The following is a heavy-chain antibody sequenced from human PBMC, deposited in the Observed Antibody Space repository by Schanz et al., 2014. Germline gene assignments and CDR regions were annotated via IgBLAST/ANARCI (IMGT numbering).Heavy chain of an antibody. J-gene: IGHJ4*02. D-gene: IGHD1-1*01. CDR2: FT. V-gene: IGHV1-2*06. CDR1: GYSFSAYY. CDR3: VRELSGGTFDY. Sequence: VQSGAELKNPGASVKVSCKASGYSFSAYYIHCLLPSPGQGLEWLGRFTHISQKFQGRVTMTRDTSSTTAYMELNSLRSDDTAVYYCVRELSGGTFDYWGQGALVTVSS.